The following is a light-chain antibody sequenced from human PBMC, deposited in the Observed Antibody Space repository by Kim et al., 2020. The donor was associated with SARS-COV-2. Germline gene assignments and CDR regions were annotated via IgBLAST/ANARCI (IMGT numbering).Light chain of an antibody. CDR1: SSNVGSNY. CDR3: AAWDDSLSGHWV. Sequence: RVTISCSGRSSNVGSNYVYWYQQVPGTAPKLLIYKNNQRPSGVPDRFSGSKSGTSASLAISGLRSEDEADYYCAAWDDSLSGHWVFGGGTKVTVL. CDR2: KNN. J-gene: IGLJ3*02. V-gene: IGLV1-47*01.